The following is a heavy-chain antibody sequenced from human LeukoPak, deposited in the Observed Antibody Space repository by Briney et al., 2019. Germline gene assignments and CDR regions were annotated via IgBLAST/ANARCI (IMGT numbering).Heavy chain of an antibody. CDR1: GFTFSSYA. Sequence: QPGRSLRLSCAAFGFTFSSYAMHWVRQAPGKGLEWVAVISYDGSNKYYADSVKGRFTISRDNSKNTLYLQMNSLRAEDTAVYYCARGVGFSHDAFDIWGQGTMVTVSS. J-gene: IGHJ3*02. CDR2: ISYDGSNK. CDR3: ARGVGFSHDAFDI. D-gene: IGHD2-15*01. V-gene: IGHV3-30-3*01.